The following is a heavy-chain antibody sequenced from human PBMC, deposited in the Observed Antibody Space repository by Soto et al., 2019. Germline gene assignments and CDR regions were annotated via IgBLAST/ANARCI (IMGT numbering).Heavy chain of an antibody. Sequence: QVQLQESGPGLMKPSETLSLTCTVSGGSVSNDAYYWSWIRQPPGKGLEWIGYIYHSGSTYYNPSLKSKFIISVDMSENQFSLRLNSVTAADTAVYYCARLGIGYEFPFDHWGQGTLVNVSS. CDR3: ARLGIGYEFPFDH. V-gene: IGHV4-61*08. CDR1: GGSVSNDAYY. CDR2: IYHSGST. D-gene: IGHD6-13*01. J-gene: IGHJ4*02.